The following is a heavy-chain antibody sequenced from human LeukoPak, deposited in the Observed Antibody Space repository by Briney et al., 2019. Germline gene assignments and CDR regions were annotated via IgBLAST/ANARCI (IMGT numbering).Heavy chain of an antibody. J-gene: IGHJ4*02. CDR3: ARGGSSGPPPFG. D-gene: IGHD6-19*01. CDR1: GGSISSGGYY. CDR2: IYYSGST. V-gene: IGHV4-31*03. Sequence: SETLSLTCTVSGGSISSGGYYWSWIRQHPGKGLEWIGYIYYSGSTYYNPSLKSRVTISVDTSKNQFSLKLSSVTAADTAVYYCARGGSSGPPPFGWGQGTLVTVSS.